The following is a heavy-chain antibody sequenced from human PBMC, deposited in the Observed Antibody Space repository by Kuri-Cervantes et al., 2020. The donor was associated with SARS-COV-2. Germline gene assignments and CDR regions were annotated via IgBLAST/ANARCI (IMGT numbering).Heavy chain of an antibody. Sequence: SETLSLTCTVSGGSISSYYWSWTRQPPGKGLEWIGYIHYSGSTNYNPSIKSRVTISVDTSKNQFSLKLSSVTAADTAVYYCARETYEPLGTIFGVPGVPYFDYWGQGTLVTVSS. CDR2: IHYSGST. J-gene: IGHJ4*02. CDR3: ARETYEPLGTIFGVPGVPYFDY. CDR1: GGSISSYY. D-gene: IGHD3-3*01. V-gene: IGHV4-59*12.